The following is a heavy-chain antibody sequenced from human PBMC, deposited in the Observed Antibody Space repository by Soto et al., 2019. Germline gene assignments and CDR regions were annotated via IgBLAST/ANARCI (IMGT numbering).Heavy chain of an antibody. D-gene: IGHD2-2*01. J-gene: IGHJ4*02. CDR2: IKSKNDGGTT. V-gene: IGHV3-15*07. CDR3: TSAGQYCTSTTCKAY. CDR1: GFGFTNSW. Sequence: EVQVVESGGGLVKPGGSLRLSCAASGFGFTNSWMNWVRQAPGKGLEWVGRIKSKNDGGTTDYAGPVHGRFTIASDDSKTAIYLQMNSLKTEDTAVYYCTSAGQYCTSTTCKAYWGQGTPVTVSS.